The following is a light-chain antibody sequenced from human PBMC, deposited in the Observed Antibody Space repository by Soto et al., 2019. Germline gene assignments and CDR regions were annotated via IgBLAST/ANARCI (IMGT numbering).Light chain of an antibody. J-gene: IGKJ2*01. CDR2: GAS. V-gene: IGKV3-20*01. Sequence: EIVMTQSPATLSVSPGERATLSCRASQSVITNLAWYQQKPGQAPRLLIYGASNRATGIPDRFSGTGSGTDFTLTISRLEPEDFAVYYCQQYGSSPYTFGLGTKLEIK. CDR3: QQYGSSPYT. CDR1: QSVITN.